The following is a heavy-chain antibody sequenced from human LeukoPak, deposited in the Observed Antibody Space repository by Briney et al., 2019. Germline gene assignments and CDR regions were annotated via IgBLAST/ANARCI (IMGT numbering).Heavy chain of an antibody. Sequence: ASVKVSCKTSGYTFNGYYLHWVRQTPGQGLEWVGWINPNSGDTNYSQKFQGRVTMTRDTSISTAYMELSRLTSADTAVYFCAKGDRMLAASLSTYWGQGTLVTVSS. CDR1: GYTFNGYY. CDR2: INPNSGDT. J-gene: IGHJ4*02. V-gene: IGHV1-2*02. D-gene: IGHD2/OR15-2a*01. CDR3: AKGDRMLAASLSTY.